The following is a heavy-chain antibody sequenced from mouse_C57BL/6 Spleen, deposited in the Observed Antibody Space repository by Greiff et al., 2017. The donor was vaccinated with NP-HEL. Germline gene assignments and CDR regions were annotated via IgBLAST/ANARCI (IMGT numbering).Heavy chain of an antibody. CDR2: INPNNGGT. CDR1: GYTFTDYN. V-gene: IGHV1-18*01. CDR3: ARLGAWFAY. Sequence: VQLKESGPELVKPGASVKIPCKASGYTFTDYNMDWVKQSHGKSLEWIGDINPNNGGTIYNQKFKGKATLTVDKSSSTAYMELRSLTSEDTAVYYCARLGAWFAYWGQGTLVTVSA. J-gene: IGHJ3*01.